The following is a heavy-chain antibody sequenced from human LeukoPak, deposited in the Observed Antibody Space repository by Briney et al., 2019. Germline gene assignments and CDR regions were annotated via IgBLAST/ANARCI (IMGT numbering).Heavy chain of an antibody. Sequence: GGSLRLSCAASGFTFSSYAMGWVRQAPGKGLEWVGRIKSKVDGGTTDYAAPVKGRFTISRDDSQNKLFLQMNSLEIGDTAVYYCAVERGGCSAVTCYAFNHWGQGTLVTVSS. CDR2: IKSKVDGGTT. D-gene: IGHD2-15*01. CDR1: GFTFSSYA. V-gene: IGHV3-15*01. J-gene: IGHJ4*02. CDR3: AVERGGCSAVTCYAFNH.